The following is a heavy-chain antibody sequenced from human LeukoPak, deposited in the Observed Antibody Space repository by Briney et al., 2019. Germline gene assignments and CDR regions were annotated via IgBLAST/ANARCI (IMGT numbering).Heavy chain of an antibody. Sequence: SETLSLTYTVSGDSIRSSTYYWGWIRQPPGKGLEWIGSIDYSGSTYYNPSLKSRVTKFVDTSKNQFSLKLSSVTAADTAVYYCARHGYTSGWYKFDYWGQGTLVTVSS. D-gene: IGHD6-13*01. CDR3: ARHGYTSGWYKFDY. V-gene: IGHV4-39*01. CDR1: GDSIRSSTYY. CDR2: IDYSGST. J-gene: IGHJ4*02.